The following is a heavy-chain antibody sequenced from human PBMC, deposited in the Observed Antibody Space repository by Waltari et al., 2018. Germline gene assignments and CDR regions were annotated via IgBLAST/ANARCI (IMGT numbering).Heavy chain of an antibody. CDR1: GFTFGEYS. CDR3: TSDIAVVVAASKYYYYGMDV. CDR2: IRSKAYGGTT. V-gene: IGHV3-49*04. D-gene: IGHD2-15*01. Sequence: EVQLVASGRGLVQPGRSLRLSCSASGFTFGEYSMSWVRQAPGKGLEWVGFIRSKAYGGTTEYAASVKGRFSISRDDSKSIAYLQMNSLRTEDTAVYYCTSDIAVVVAASKYYYYGMDVWGQGTTVTVSS. J-gene: IGHJ6*02.